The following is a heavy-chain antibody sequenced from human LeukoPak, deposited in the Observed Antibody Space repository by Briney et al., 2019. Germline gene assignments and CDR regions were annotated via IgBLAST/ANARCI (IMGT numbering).Heavy chain of an antibody. J-gene: IGHJ4*02. CDR2: IYYSGST. CDR1: GGSISSSSYY. D-gene: IGHD2-15*01. V-gene: IGHV4-39*07. Sequence: SETLSLTCTVSGGSISSSSYYWGWIRQPPGKGLEWIGSIYYSGSTYYNPSLKGRVTISVDTSKNQFSLKLSSVTAADTAVYYCARGVDCSGGSCYPFDYWGQGTLVTVSS. CDR3: ARGVDCSGGSCYPFDY.